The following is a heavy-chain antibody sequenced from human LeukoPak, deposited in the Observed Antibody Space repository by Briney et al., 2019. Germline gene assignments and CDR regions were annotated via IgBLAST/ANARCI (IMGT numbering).Heavy chain of an antibody. Sequence: PGESLRLSCAASGLTFSSYGMHWVRQAPGKGLEWVAFIRYDGSNKYYADSVKGRFTISRDNSKNTLYLQMNSLRAEDTAVYYCAKTHGVYDYYYMDVWGKGTTVTVSS. D-gene: IGHD6-13*01. CDR2: IRYDGSNK. CDR1: GLTFSSYG. CDR3: AKTHGVYDYYYMDV. J-gene: IGHJ6*03. V-gene: IGHV3-30*02.